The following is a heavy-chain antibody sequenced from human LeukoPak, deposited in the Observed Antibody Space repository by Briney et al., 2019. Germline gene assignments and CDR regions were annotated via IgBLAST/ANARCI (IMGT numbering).Heavy chain of an antibody. CDR1: GFTFSSYA. D-gene: IGHD1-26*01. J-gene: IGHJ3*02. V-gene: IGHV3-23*01. CDR2: ISGSGGST. CDR3: ARTAADSGSYPFAFDI. Sequence: GGSLRLSCAASGFTFSSYAMSWVRQAPGKGLEWVSAISGSGGSTYYADSVKGRSTISRDNSKNTLYLQMNSLRAEDTAVYYCARTAADSGSYPFAFDIWGQGTMVTVSS.